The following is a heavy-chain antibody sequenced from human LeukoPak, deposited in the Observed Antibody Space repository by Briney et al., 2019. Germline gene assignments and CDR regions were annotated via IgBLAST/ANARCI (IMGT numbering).Heavy chain of an antibody. Sequence: GGSLRLSCAASGFTFSSYSMNWVRQAPGKGLEWVSYISSSGRTIYYADSVKGRFTISRDNAKNSLYLQMNSLRAEDTAVYYCTRGSGYSYGYRPPFYYYMDVWGKGTTVTVSS. D-gene: IGHD5-18*01. CDR3: TRGSGYSYGYRPPFYYYMDV. CDR2: ISSSGRTI. J-gene: IGHJ6*03. V-gene: IGHV3-48*01. CDR1: GFTFSSYS.